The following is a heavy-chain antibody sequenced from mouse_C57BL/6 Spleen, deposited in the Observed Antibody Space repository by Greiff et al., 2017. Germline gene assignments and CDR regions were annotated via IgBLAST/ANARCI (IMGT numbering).Heavy chain of an antibody. Sequence: QVQLQQPGAELVRPGSSVKLSCKASGYTFTSYWMHWVKQRPIQGLEWIGNIDPSDSETHYNQKFKDKATLTVDKSSSTAYMQLSSLTSEDSAVYYCAREEDDYTIDVWGTGTTVTVSS. V-gene: IGHV1-52*01. CDR3: AREEDDYTIDV. J-gene: IGHJ1*03. CDR1: GYTFTSYW. D-gene: IGHD2-4*01. CDR2: IDPSDSET.